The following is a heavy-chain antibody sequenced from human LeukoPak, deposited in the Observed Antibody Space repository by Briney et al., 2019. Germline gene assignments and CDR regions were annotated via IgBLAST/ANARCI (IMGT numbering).Heavy chain of an antibody. Sequence: GASVKVSCKASGGTFSSYVISWVRQAPGQGLEWMGRIIPILGIANYAQKFQGRVTITADKSTSTAYMELSSLRSEDTAVYYCASPPADYYDSRDYFDYWAREPWSPSPQ. J-gene: IGHJ4*02. D-gene: IGHD3-22*01. CDR2: IIPILGIA. V-gene: IGHV1-69*04. CDR3: ASPPADYYDSRDYFDY. CDR1: GGTFSSYV.